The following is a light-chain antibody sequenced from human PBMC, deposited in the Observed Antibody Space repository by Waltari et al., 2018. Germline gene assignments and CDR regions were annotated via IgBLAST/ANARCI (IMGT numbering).Light chain of an antibody. CDR1: SSNIGAGYD. CDR3: QSYDISLSDASYV. Sequence: QPVLTQPPSVSGAPGQRVTISCTGSSSNIGAGYDVHWYQQLPGTAPKLLIYGNSNRPSGGPARFSGSKSGTSASLAIAGLQAEDEADYYCQSYDISLSDASYVFGTGTKVTVL. CDR2: GNS. V-gene: IGLV1-40*01. J-gene: IGLJ1*01.